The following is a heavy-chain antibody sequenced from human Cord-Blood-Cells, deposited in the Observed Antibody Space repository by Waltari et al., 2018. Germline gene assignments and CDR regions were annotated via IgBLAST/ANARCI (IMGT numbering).Heavy chain of an antibody. Sequence: EVQLVESGGGLVKPGGSLRLSCAASGFTFSNAWMSWVRKAPGKGLEWVGRIKSKTDGGTTDYAAPVKGRFTISRDDSKNTLYLQMNSLKTEDTAVYYCTTDLDTMVRGVDYWGQGTLVTVSS. CDR1: GFTFSNAW. V-gene: IGHV3-15*01. D-gene: IGHD3-10*01. J-gene: IGHJ4*02. CDR2: IKSKTDGGTT. CDR3: TTDLDTMVRGVDY.